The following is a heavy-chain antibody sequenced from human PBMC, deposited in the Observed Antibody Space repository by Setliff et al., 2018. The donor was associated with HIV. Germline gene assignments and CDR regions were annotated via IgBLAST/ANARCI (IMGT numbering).Heavy chain of an antibody. CDR2: IYYSGST. CDR1: GGSISSNSYY. D-gene: IGHD5-12*01. V-gene: IGHV4-39*01. Sequence: SETLSLTCTVSGGSISSNSYYWGWIRQPPGKGLEWIGSIYYSGSTYYNPSLKSRVTISVDTSKNQFSLKLSSVTAADTAVYYCARQGGYSGYGFYYYYYYMDVRGKGTTVTVSS. J-gene: IGHJ6*03. CDR3: ARQGGYSGYGFYYYYYYMDV.